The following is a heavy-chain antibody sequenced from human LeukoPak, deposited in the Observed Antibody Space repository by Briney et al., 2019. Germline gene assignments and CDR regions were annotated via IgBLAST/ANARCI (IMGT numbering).Heavy chain of an antibody. CDR2: IYYSGST. V-gene: IGHV4-59*01. Sequence: SETLSLTCTVSGGSISSYYWSWIRQPPGKGLEWIGYIYYSGSTNYNPSLKSRVTISVDTSKNQFSLKLSSVTAADTAVYHCARVGSYGSVWGQGTLVTVSS. D-gene: IGHD5-18*01. J-gene: IGHJ4*02. CDR1: GGSISSYY. CDR3: ARVGSYGSV.